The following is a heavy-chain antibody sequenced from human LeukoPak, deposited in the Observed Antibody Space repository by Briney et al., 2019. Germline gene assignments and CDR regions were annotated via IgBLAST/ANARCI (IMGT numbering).Heavy chain of an antibody. D-gene: IGHD3-10*01. CDR1: GFTFSRYW. CDR3: ARDVGGAGSH. V-gene: IGHV3-74*01. J-gene: IGHJ4*02. CDR2: IDEHGTTI. Sequence: GESLRLSCAASGFTFSRYWMHWIRQAPGEGLVWVSRIDEHGTTIDYADSVRDRFTISRDNAKNTLYLHMNSLRAEDTAMYYCARDVGGAGSHWGQGSLVTVSS.